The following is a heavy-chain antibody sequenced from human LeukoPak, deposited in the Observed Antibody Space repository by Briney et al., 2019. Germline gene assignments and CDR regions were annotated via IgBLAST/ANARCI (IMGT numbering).Heavy chain of an antibody. CDR2: INPNSGGT. Sequence: AXGYTFTGYYMHWVRQAPGQGLEWMGWINPNSGGTNYAQKFQGRVTMTRDTSISTAYMELSRLRSDDTAVYYCASXXVLXWFGEXXXXXDYWGQXTXVTVSS. CDR1: GYTFTGYY. D-gene: IGHD3-10*01. V-gene: IGHV1-2*02. J-gene: IGHJ4*02. CDR3: ASXXVLXWFGEXXXXXDY.